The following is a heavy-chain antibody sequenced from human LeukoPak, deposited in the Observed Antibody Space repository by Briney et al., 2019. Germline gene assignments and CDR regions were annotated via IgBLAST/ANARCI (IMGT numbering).Heavy chain of an antibody. CDR1: GFTFSSYG. V-gene: IGHV3-33*01. CDR3: ARGTMSVVVAATDYYYGTDV. Sequence: GRSLRLSCAASGFTFSSYGMHWVRQAPGKGLEWVAVIWYDGSNKYYADSVKGRFTISRDNSKNTLYLQMNSLRAEDTAVYYRARGTMSVVVAATDYYYGTDVWGKGTTVTVSS. J-gene: IGHJ6*04. CDR2: IWYDGSNK. D-gene: IGHD2-15*01.